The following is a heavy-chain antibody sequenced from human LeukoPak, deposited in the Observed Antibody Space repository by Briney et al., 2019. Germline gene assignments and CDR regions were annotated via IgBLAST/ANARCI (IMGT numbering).Heavy chain of an antibody. J-gene: IGHJ4*02. CDR3: AKDSANRLYSYPDY. V-gene: IGHV3-23*01. CDR2: ISDSGGST. Sequence: PPGGSLSLSCAASGFTFSTYNMNWVRQAPGKGLEWVSGISDSGGSTYYADSVRGRFTISRDNSKNTPYLQMNSLGAEDTAVYYCAKDSANRLYSYPDYWGQGTLVTVSS. CDR1: GFTFSTYN. D-gene: IGHD2-21*01.